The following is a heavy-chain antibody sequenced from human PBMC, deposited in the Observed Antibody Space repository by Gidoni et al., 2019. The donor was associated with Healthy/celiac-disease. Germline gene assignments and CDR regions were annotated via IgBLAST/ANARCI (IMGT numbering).Heavy chain of an antibody. CDR3: ARSRTRWPRDAFDI. J-gene: IGHJ3*02. V-gene: IGHV3-74*01. CDR1: GFTFSSYW. D-gene: IGHD2-15*01. CDR2: INSDGSST. Sequence: EVQLVESGGGLVQPGGSLRLSCAASGFTFSSYWMHWVRQAPGKGLVWVSRINSDGSSTSYADSVKGRFTISRDNAKNTLYLQMNSLRAEDTAVYYCARSRTRWPRDAFDIWGQGTMVTVSS.